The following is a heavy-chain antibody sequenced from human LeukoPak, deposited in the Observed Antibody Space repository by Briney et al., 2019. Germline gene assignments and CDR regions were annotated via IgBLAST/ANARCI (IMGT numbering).Heavy chain of an antibody. CDR3: AKTDYGDYGAFYI. J-gene: IGHJ3*02. CDR1: DYSISSGYS. Sequence: SETLSLTCAVRDYSISSGYSWGWVRQPPGKGLEWIANFYLSGTTYYNPSLKSRVTISLGTSNNHFSLKLSSVTASDTAVYWCAKTDYGDYGAFYIWGQGTMVTVSS. D-gene: IGHD4-17*01. V-gene: IGHV4-38-2*01. CDR2: FYLSGTT.